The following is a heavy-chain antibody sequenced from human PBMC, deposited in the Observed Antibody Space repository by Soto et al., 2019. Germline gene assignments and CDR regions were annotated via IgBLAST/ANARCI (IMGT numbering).Heavy chain of an antibody. V-gene: IGHV4-31*03. CDR2: IYYSGST. D-gene: IGHD6-13*01. CDR3: ARDESSSXYRAFDI. Sequence: SETLSLTCTVSGGSISSCGYYWSWIRQHPGKGLEWIGYIYYSGSTYYNPSLKSRVTISVDTSKNQFSLKLSSVTAADTAVYYCARDESSSXYRAFDIWGQGTMVTVSS. CDR1: GGSISSCGYY. J-gene: IGHJ3*02.